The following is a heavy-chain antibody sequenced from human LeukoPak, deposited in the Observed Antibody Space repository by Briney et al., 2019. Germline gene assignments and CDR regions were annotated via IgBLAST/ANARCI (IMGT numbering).Heavy chain of an antibody. J-gene: IGHJ4*02. D-gene: IGHD5-18*01. Sequence: GGSLRLSCAASGLTFSNYAMRWVRQAPGKGLEWVSTISSGGGATYYADSVKGRFTISRDNSKNTLYLQMNSLRAEDTAVYYCAKEGVTAVVPHYFDYWGQGTLVTVSS. CDR3: AKEGVTAVVPHYFDY. CDR2: ISSGGGAT. V-gene: IGHV3-23*01. CDR1: GLTFSNYA.